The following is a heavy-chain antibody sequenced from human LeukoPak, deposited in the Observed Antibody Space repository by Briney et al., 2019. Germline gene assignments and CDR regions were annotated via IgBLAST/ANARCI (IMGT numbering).Heavy chain of an antibody. D-gene: IGHD3-22*01. J-gene: IGHJ4*02. CDR2: IKQDGSEK. V-gene: IGHV3-7*01. Sequence: GGSLGLSCAASGFTFSSYWMSWVRQAPGKGLEWVANIKQDGSEKYYVDSVKGRFTISRDNAKNSLYLQMNSLRAEDTAVYYCARLTMMAGGINFDYWGQGTLVTVSS. CDR3: ARLTMMAGGINFDY. CDR1: GFTFSSYW.